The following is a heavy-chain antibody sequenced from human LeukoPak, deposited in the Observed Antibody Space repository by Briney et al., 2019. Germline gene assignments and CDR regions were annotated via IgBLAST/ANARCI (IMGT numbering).Heavy chain of an antibody. CDR2: ISSSGSTI. Sequence: GGSLRLSCAASGFTFSDYYMSWIRQAPGKGLEWVSYISSSGSTIYYADSVKGRFTISRGNAKNSLYLQMNSLRAEDTAVYYCARVDAYYDILTGWAVGYGMDVWGQGTTVTVSS. V-gene: IGHV3-11*01. CDR1: GFTFSDYY. D-gene: IGHD3-9*01. CDR3: ARVDAYYDILTGWAVGYGMDV. J-gene: IGHJ6*02.